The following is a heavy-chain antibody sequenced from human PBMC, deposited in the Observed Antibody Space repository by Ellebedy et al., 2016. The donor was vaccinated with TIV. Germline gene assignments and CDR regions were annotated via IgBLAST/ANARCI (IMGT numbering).Heavy chain of an antibody. D-gene: IGHD6-13*01. Sequence: GESLKISCAASGFSFSAYGMHWVRQAPGKGLEWVAYIRDDGSKKYYADSVKGRFTISRDNPEHTLHLHMSSLRADDTAVYYCAKGRSAAVDYWGQGTLITVSS. J-gene: IGHJ4*02. CDR1: GFSFSAYG. CDR2: IRDDGSKK. CDR3: AKGRSAAVDY. V-gene: IGHV3-30*02.